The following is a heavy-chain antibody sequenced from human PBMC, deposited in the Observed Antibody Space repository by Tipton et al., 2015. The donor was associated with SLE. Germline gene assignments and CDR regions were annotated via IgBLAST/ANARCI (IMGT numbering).Heavy chain of an antibody. D-gene: IGHD2-8*01. Sequence: TLSLTCTVSGVSIIGSSYYWDWIRQPPRKGPEWIGRITNSGNTYYTPSFQSRVTMSVETSKNHFSLKLSSVTAADTAVYYCARHDTNYGRNWFDPWGQGTLVTVSS. V-gene: IGHV4-39*01. CDR1: GVSIIGSSYY. CDR3: ARHDTNYGRNWFDP. CDR2: ITNSGNT. J-gene: IGHJ5*02.